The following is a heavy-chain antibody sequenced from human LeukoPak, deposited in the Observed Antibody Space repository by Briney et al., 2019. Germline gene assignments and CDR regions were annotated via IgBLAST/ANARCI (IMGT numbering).Heavy chain of an antibody. CDR1: GGSFSGYY. Sequence: SETLSLTCAVYGGSFSGYYWSWIRQPPGKGLEWIGEINHSGSTNYNPSLKSRVTISVDTSKNQFSLKLSSVTAADTAVYYCARGYCTNGVCSSDYFDYWGQGTLVTISS. CDR3: ARGYCTNGVCSSDYFDY. V-gene: IGHV4-34*01. CDR2: INHSGST. J-gene: IGHJ4*02. D-gene: IGHD2-8*01.